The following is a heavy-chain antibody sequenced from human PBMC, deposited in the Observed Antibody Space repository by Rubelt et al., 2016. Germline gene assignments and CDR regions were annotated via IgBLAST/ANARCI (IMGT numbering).Heavy chain of an antibody. CDR3: AKNSRRELPVDP. Sequence: GKGLEWVAVISYDGNIENYADSVRGRFTISRDQSRNTLYLQMSSLRNDDTAVYYCAKNSRRELPVDPWGQGTLVTVSS. V-gene: IGHV3-30*18. D-gene: IGHD1-7*01. J-gene: IGHJ5*02. CDR2: ISYDGNIE.